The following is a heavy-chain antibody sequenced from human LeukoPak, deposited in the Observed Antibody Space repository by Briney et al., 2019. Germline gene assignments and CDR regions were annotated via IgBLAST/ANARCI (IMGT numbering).Heavy chain of an antibody. CDR2: IYFTGST. J-gene: IGHJ3*02. Sequence: SETLSLTCTVSGGSISTYYWSWIRQPPGRGLEWIGYIYFTGSTNYNPSLQSRVTISVDTSKNQFSLKLTSVTAADTAVYYRARHCASGTCAFDIWGQGTMVTVSS. D-gene: IGHD6-13*01. CDR1: GGSISTYY. CDR3: ARHCASGTCAFDI. V-gene: IGHV4-59*08.